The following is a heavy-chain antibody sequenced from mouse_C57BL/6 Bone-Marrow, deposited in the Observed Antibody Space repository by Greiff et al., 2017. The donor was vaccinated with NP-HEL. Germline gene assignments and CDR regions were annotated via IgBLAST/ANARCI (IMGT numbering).Heavy chain of an antibody. D-gene: IGHD2-4*01. Sequence: EVKLVESGGGLVQPGGSLKLSCAASGFTFSDYGMAWVRQAPRKGPEWVAFISNLAYSIYYADTVTGRFPISRENAKNTLYLEMSSLRSEDTAMYYCARGDYYYYAMDYWGQGTSVTVSS. CDR3: ARGDYYYYAMDY. CDR1: GFTFSDYG. J-gene: IGHJ4*01. CDR2: ISNLAYSI. V-gene: IGHV5-15*01.